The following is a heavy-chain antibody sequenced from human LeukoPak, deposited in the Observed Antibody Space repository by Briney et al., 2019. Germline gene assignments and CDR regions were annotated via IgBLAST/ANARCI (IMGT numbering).Heavy chain of an antibody. CDR2: IYPGDPDT. V-gene: IGHV5-51*01. D-gene: IGHD4-23*01. CDR3: ARQSSTVVTHDAFDI. J-gene: IGHJ3*02. CDR1: GYSFTSYW. Sequence: GESLKISCKGSGYSFTSYWIGWVRQMPGKGLEWMGIIYPGDPDTRYSPSFQGQVTISADKSISTAYLQWSSLKASDTAMYYCARQSSTVVTHDAFDIWGQGTMVTVSS.